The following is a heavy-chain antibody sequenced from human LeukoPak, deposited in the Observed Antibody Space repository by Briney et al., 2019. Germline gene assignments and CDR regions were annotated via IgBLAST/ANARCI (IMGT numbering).Heavy chain of an antibody. CDR3: ARDQRSSRYDGGCDQWYFDL. CDR1: GRPNRGYY. V-gene: IGHV4-59*01. D-gene: IGHD5-12*01. CDR2: IYHCEFT. Sequence: PWEPLSLPCILSGRPNRGYYWSWLRQPPGRGLEWMGYIYHCEFTDLHPPLRSRITKSVDTSRSQVSMKPISATAADPAIYYCARDQRSSRYDGGCDQWYFDLWGRGALVTVSS. J-gene: IGHJ2*01.